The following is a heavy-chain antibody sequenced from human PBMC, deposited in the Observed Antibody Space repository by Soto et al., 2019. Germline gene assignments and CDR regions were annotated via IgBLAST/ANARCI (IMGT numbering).Heavy chain of an antibody. D-gene: IGHD5-12*01. CDR2: ISAYNGNT. V-gene: IGHV1-18*01. Sequence: GASVKXSCKASGYTFPSYGVRWVRQAPGQGLEWMGWISAYNGNTNYAQKLQGRVTMTTDTSTSTAYMELRSLRSDDTAVYYCAGDPRRYSGCVGSDFWGQGSLVTVSS. CDR1: GYTFPSYG. J-gene: IGHJ4*02. CDR3: AGDPRRYSGCVGSDF.